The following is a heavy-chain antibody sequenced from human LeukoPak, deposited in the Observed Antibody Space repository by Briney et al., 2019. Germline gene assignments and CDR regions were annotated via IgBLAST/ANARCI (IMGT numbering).Heavy chain of an antibody. J-gene: IGHJ6*04. CDR3: ARGGARRSTICFRT. CDR1: GVSISSSSYY. V-gene: IGHV4-39*07. Sequence: PSETPSLTCTVSGVSISSSSYYWGWLRQPPGKGLEWIVSIYYSGSTYYNPSLKSRVTISVDTSKNQFSLKLSSVTAADTAVYYCARGGARRSTICFRTWGKGTTVTVSS. D-gene: IGHD2-2*01. CDR2: IYYSGST.